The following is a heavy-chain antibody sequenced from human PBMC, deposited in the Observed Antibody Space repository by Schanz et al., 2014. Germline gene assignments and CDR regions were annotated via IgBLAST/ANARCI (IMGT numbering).Heavy chain of an antibody. CDR3: ATEGPRGTRHPINYYYAMDN. J-gene: IGHJ6*02. CDR1: EFSFSSFG. D-gene: IGHD6-6*01. CDR2: ISSSSSTI. V-gene: IGHV3-48*01. Sequence: EVQLLESGGGLVQPGGSLRLSCAASEFSFSSFGMNWVRQAPGKGLEWVSYISSSSSTIYYADSVKGRFTISRDNAKNSVFLQMNRLRAEDTAVYYCATEGPRGTRHPINYYYAMDNWGQGTKVTV.